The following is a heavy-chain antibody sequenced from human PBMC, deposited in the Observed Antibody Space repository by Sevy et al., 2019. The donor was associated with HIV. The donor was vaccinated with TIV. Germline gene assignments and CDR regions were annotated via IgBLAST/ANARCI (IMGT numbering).Heavy chain of an antibody. V-gene: IGHV1-2*06. J-gene: IGHJ4*02. Sequence: ASVKVSCKASGYTFTGYYMHWVRQAPGQGLEWMGRINPNSGGTNYAQKIQGRVTMTRDTSISTAYMELSRLRSDDTAVYYCASEGPGPEGAEFDYWGQGTLVTVSS. CDR2: INPNSGGT. CDR1: GYTFTGYY. CDR3: ASEGPGPEGAEFDY. D-gene: IGHD3-10*01.